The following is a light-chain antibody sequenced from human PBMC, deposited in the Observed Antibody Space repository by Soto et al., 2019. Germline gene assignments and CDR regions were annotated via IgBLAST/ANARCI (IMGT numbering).Light chain of an antibody. J-gene: IGKJ4*01. Sequence: EIVLTQSPGTLSLSPGERATLSCRASQSVRSIFLAWYQQKPGQAPRLLIYAASSRATGIPDRFSGSGSGTDFSLTISRLEPEDFAVYYCQQYGSSPLTFGGGTKVEIK. CDR2: AAS. V-gene: IGKV3-20*01. CDR3: QQYGSSPLT. CDR1: QSVRSIF.